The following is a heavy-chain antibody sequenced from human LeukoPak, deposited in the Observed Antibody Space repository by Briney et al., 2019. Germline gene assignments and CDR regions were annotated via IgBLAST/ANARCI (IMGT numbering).Heavy chain of an antibody. D-gene: IGHD2-2*01. V-gene: IGHV3-7*03. CDR1: GFTFSSYA. Sequence: GGSLRLSCAASGFTFSSYAMSWVRQAPGKGLEWVANIKQDGSEKYYVDSVKGRFTISRDNAKNSLYLQMNSLRAEDTAVYYCARGNSVVVPYWGQGTLVTVSS. J-gene: IGHJ4*02. CDR2: IKQDGSEK. CDR3: ARGNSVVVPY.